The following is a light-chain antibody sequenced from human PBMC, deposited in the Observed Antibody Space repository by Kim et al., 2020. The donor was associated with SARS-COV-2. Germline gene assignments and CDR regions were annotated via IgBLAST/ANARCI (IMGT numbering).Light chain of an antibody. J-gene: IGLJ1*01. V-gene: IGLV1-44*01. CDR3: AAWDDSLNGYV. Sequence: GQGVTISCSGSSSNIGSNTVNWYQQLPGTAPKLRIYSNNQRPSGVPDRFSGSKSGTSASLAFSGLQSEDEADYYCAAWDDSLNGYVFGTGTKVTVL. CDR1: SSNIGSNT. CDR2: SNN.